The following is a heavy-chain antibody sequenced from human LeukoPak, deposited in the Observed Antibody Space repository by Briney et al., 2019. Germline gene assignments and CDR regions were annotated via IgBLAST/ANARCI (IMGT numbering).Heavy chain of an antibody. D-gene: IGHD3-22*01. CDR3: ARKYYYDSERGAFDM. Sequence: SETLSLTCTVSGGSISGYYWTWIRQPPGKGLEWIGQIYYTGSTNYNPSLKSRLTMSVDTSENQFSLRLSSVTPADTAVYYCARKYYYDSERGAFDMWGQGTVVSVTS. V-gene: IGHV4-59*01. CDR2: IYYTGST. CDR1: GGSISGYY. J-gene: IGHJ3*02.